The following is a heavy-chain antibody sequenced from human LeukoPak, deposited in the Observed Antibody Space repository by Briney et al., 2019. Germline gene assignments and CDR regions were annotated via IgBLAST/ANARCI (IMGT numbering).Heavy chain of an antibody. CDR2: INAGNGNT. D-gene: IGHD3/OR15-3a*01. V-gene: IGHV1-3*01. CDR3: ARDLEDWNYYYGMDV. CDR1: GYTFTSYA. Sequence: GASVKVSCKAPGYTFTSYAMHWVRQAPGQRLEWMGWINAGNGNTKYSQKFQGRVTITRDTSASTAYMELSSLRSEDTAVYYCARDLEDWNYYYGMDVWGQGTTVTVSS. J-gene: IGHJ6*02.